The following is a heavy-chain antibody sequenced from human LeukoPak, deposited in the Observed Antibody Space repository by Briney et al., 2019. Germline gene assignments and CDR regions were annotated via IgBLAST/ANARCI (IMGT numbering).Heavy chain of an antibody. J-gene: IGHJ4*02. V-gene: IGHV4-38-2*02. CDR1: GYSISGGYY. D-gene: IGHD4-11*01. CDR3: ARVGDYSNYVLSY. CDR2: IYRTGST. Sequence: SETLSLTCTVSGYSISGGYYWGWIRQPPGKGLEWIGSIYRTGSTYYNPSLKSRVTISVDTSKNQFSLKLSSVTAADTAVYYCARVGDYSNYVLSYWGQGTLVTVSS.